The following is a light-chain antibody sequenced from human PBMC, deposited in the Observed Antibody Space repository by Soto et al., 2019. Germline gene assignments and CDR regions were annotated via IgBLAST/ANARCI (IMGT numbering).Light chain of an antibody. Sequence: DIQMTQSPSSVSASVGDTVTITCRASQGIYSRLAWYQQKPGKAPELLIYATSTLQNGVPSRFSGSGFGTDFTLSISSLQREDSASYFCQQTDDFPLTFGGRTKVDIK. CDR2: ATS. V-gene: IGKV1D-12*01. CDR1: QGIYSR. CDR3: QQTDDFPLT. J-gene: IGKJ4*01.